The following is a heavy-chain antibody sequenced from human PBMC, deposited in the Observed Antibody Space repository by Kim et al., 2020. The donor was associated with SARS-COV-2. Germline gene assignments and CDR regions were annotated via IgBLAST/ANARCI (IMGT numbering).Heavy chain of an antibody. V-gene: IGHV3-53*01. Sequence: GGSLRLSCAVSGFTVSSNYMSWVRQAPGKGLEWVSVIYRDGSSYYAESVKGRFTISRDNSKNTLFLQMNNLRAEDTALYYCARDRGNWNDGGALFDYWGQGTLVTASS. CDR1: GFTVSSNY. CDR2: IYRDGSS. D-gene: IGHD1-1*01. J-gene: IGHJ4*02. CDR3: ARDRGNWNDGGALFDY.